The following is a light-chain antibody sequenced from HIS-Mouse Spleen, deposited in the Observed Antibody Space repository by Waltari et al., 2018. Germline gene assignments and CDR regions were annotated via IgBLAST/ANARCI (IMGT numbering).Light chain of an antibody. V-gene: IGLV2-14*03. Sequence: QSALTQPASVSGSPGQSITIPCTGTSSYVGGYNYVSWYQQHPGKAPKLMIYDVSNRPSGVSNRFSGSKSGNTASLTISGLQAEDEADYYCSSYTSSSTRVFGTGTKVTVL. J-gene: IGLJ1*01. CDR1: SSYVGGYNY. CDR3: SSYTSSSTRV. CDR2: DVS.